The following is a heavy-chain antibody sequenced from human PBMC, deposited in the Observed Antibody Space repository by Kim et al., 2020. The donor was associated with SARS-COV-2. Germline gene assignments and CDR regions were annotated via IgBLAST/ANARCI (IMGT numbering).Heavy chain of an antibody. CDR3: AKSPMAMGKNWFDP. J-gene: IGHJ5*02. CDR2: ISGSGGST. CDR1: GFTFSSYA. Sequence: GGSLRLSCAASGFTFSSYAMSWVRQAPGKGLEWVSAISGSGGSTYYADSVKGRFTISRDNSKNTLYLQMNSLSAGDTAVYYCAKSPMAMGKNWFDPWVQGTLVTVSS. D-gene: IGHD3-10*01. V-gene: IGHV3-23*01.